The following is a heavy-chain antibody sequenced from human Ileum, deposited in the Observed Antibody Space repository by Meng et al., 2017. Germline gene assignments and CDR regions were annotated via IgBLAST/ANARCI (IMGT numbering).Heavy chain of an antibody. CDR2: INSGGDVT. CDR1: GFTFSSYA. CDR3: ANGNSPDY. J-gene: IGHJ4*02. Sequence: GGSLRLSCVASGFTFSSYAMSWVRQAPGKGLEWVSGINSGGDVTYYADSVKGRFTISRDNSKNTLYLQMNRLRVEDTAVYFCANGNSPDYWGQGTLVTVSS. D-gene: IGHD1-14*01. V-gene: IGHV3-23*01.